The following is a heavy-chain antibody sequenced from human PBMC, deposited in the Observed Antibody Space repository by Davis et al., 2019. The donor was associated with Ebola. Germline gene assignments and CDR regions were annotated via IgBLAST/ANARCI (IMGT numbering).Heavy chain of an antibody. J-gene: IGHJ6*02. Sequence: ASVQVSCKASGYTFTGYYMHWVRQAPGQGLEWMGWINPNSGGTNYAQKFQGWVTMTRDTSISTAYMELSRLRSDDTAVYYCGRGGGIGYYGMDVWGQGTTVTVSS. V-gene: IGHV1-2*04. CDR3: GRGGGIGYYGMDV. CDR2: INPNSGGT. CDR1: GYTFTGYY. D-gene: IGHD2-15*01.